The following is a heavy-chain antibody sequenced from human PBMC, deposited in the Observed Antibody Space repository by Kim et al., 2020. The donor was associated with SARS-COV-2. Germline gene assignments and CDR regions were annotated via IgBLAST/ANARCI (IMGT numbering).Heavy chain of an antibody. D-gene: IGHD3-16*02. V-gene: IGHV1-46*01. CDR1: GYTFTSYY. CDR2: INPSGGST. CDR3: ARVGLRLGELSLYEWNFDY. J-gene: IGHJ4*02. Sequence: ASVKVSCKASGYTFTSYYMHWVRQAPGQGLEWMGIINPSGGSTSYAQKFQGRVTMTRDTSTSTVYMELSSLRSEDTAVYYCARVGLRLGELSLYEWNFDYWGQGTLVTVSS.